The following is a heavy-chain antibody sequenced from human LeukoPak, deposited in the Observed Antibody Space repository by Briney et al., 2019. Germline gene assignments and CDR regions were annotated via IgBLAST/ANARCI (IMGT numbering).Heavy chain of an antibody. J-gene: IGHJ4*02. CDR2: IYTSGST. CDR3: ARGGDRSFDY. Sequence: SETLSLTCTVSGGSISSYYWSWIRQPAGKGLEWIGRIYTSGSTNYNPSLKSRVTMSVDKAKNQFSLNLNSVTAADTAVYYCARGGDRSFDYWGQGTLVTVSS. CDR1: GGSISSYY. V-gene: IGHV4-4*07. D-gene: IGHD3-10*01.